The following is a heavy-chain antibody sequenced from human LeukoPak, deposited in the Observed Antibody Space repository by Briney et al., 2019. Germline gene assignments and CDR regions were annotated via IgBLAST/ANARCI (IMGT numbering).Heavy chain of an antibody. CDR2: IRQDGSVQ. V-gene: IGHV3-7*01. CDR3: ARARTLAETPAATPYYFDY. D-gene: IGHD2-2*01. J-gene: IGHJ4*02. Sequence: GGSLRLSCATSGFTFSHYGTHWIRQAPGKGLEWVANIRQDGSVQNYVDSVEGRFTVSRDNAKNSLYLQMDSLRAEDTAVYYCARARTLAETPAATPYYFDYWGQGSLVTVSS. CDR1: GFTFSHYG.